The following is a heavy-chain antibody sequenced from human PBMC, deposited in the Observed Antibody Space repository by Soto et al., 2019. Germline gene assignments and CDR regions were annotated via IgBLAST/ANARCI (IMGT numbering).Heavy chain of an antibody. Sequence: QVQLVESGGGVVQPGGSLRLSCAASGFTFSTSVMQWVRKAPGKGLEWMAIISYGGVNKYYAASVKGRFTISRDISESTLYLQMNSLRTEDTAVYYCAREEFEDGPGHFDYWGQGTLVSVSS. CDR2: ISYGGVNK. CDR1: GFTFSTSV. D-gene: IGHD3-10*01. CDR3: AREEFEDGPGHFDY. J-gene: IGHJ4*02. V-gene: IGHV3-30-3*01.